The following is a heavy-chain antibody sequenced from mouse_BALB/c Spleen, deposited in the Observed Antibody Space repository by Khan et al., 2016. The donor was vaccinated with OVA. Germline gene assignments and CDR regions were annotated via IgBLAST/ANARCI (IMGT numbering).Heavy chain of an antibody. CDR3: ARPPYFSYALDH. J-gene: IGHJ4*01. V-gene: IGHV9-1*02. D-gene: IGHD2-10*01. Sequence: QIQLVQSGPELKKPGETVKISCKASGYTFTNYGMNWVKQSPGKALKWMGWINTYTGEPTYADDFKGRFAFSLETSANTAFLQINNLKNEDKATYFCARPPYFSYALDHWGQGTSVTVSS. CDR2: INTYTGEP. CDR1: GYTFTNYG.